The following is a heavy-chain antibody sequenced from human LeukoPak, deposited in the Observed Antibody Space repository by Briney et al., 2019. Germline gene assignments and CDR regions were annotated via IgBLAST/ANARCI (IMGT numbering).Heavy chain of an antibody. D-gene: IGHD3-22*01. CDR1: GFTVSSNY. CDR3: ANRATMIVVARDHDAFDI. CDR2: ISGSGGST. J-gene: IGHJ3*02. V-gene: IGHV3-23*01. Sequence: GGSLRLSCAASGFTVSSNYMSWVRQAPGKGLEWVSAISGSGGSTYYADSVKGRFTISRDNTKNTLYLQMNSLRAEDTVVYYCANRATMIVVARDHDAFDIWGQGTMVTVSS.